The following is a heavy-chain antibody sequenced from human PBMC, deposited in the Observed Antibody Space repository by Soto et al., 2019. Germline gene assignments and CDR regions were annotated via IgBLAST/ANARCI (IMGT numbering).Heavy chain of an antibody. Sequence: QVTLKESGPVLVKPTETLTLTCTVSGFSLSNARMGVSWIRQPPGKALEWLAHIFSNDEKSYSTSLKSRLTISKDTSKSQVVLTMTNMDPVDTATYYCARIQVHDSSGYTVGPNDYWGQGTLVTVSS. CDR3: ARIQVHDSSGYTVGPNDY. CDR2: IFSNDEK. D-gene: IGHD3-22*01. CDR1: GFSLSNARMG. V-gene: IGHV2-26*01. J-gene: IGHJ4*02.